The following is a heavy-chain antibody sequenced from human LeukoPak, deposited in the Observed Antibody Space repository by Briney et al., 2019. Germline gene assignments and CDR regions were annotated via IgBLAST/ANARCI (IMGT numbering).Heavy chain of an antibody. J-gene: IGHJ4*02. CDR1: GFTFSSYT. CDR2: ITTSDGNT. D-gene: IGHD7-27*01. Sequence: GGSLRLSCAASGFTFSSYTMSWVRQAPGKGLEWVSTITTSDGNTYYADSVKGRFTVSRDNSKNTLYLQMNSLRAEDTAVYYCAKDGGLWVSAHWGDSWGRGTQVTVSS. CDR3: AKDGGLWVSAHWGDS. V-gene: IGHV3-23*01.